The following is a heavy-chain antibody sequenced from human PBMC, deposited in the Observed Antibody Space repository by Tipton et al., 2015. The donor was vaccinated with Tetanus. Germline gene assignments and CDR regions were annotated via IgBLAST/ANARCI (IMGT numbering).Heavy chain of an antibody. Sequence: SLRLSCAASGFTFSGDWMSWVRQAPGKGLGWVANIKEDGSEKYYVDFVKGRFTISRDNAKNSLYLQMRSLRAEDTAVYYCVAGGAFDYWGQGTLVAVSS. V-gene: IGHV3-7*01. J-gene: IGHJ4*02. CDR2: IKEDGSEK. D-gene: IGHD3-10*01. CDR3: VAGGAFDY. CDR1: GFTFSGDW.